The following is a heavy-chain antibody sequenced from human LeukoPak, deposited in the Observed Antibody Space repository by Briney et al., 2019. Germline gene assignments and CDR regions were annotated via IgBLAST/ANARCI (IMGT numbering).Heavy chain of an antibody. CDR2: IYYSGST. J-gene: IGHJ3*02. CDR3: ARHCSSTSCYFLSDAFDI. Sequence: PSETLSLTCTVSGGSISSSSYYWGWIRQPPGKGLEWIGSIYYSGSTYYNPSLKSRVTISVDTSKNQFSLKLSSVTAADTAVHYCARHCSSTSCYFLSDAFDIWGQGTMVTVSS. V-gene: IGHV4-39*01. CDR1: GGSISSSSYY. D-gene: IGHD2-2*01.